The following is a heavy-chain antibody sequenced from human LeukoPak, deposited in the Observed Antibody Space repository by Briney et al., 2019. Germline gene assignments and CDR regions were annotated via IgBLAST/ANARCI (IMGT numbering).Heavy chain of an antibody. D-gene: IGHD5-18*01. CDR1: GLTFNNYA. V-gene: IGHV3-23*01. Sequence: GGSLRLSCAVSGLTFNNYAMSWVRQAPGKGLEWVSGISGRGASKYYADSVKGRFTISRDNSKNTLYLQMNSLRAEDTAVYYCAREDGYSYGLFFGIILDYWGQGTLVTVSS. CDR3: AREDGYSYGLFFGIILDY. CDR2: ISGRGASK. J-gene: IGHJ4*02.